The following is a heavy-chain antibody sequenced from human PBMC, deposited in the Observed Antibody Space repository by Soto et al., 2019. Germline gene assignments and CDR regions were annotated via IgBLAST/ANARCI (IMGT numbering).Heavy chain of an antibody. CDR2: ISGSGGST. Sequence: GGPLRLSCAASGFTFSSYAMSWVRQAPGKGLEWVSAISGSGGSTYYADSVKGRFTISRDNSKNTLYLQMNSLRAEDTAVYYCAKGSSWYGLYYGMDVWGQGTTVTVSS. CDR3: AKGSSWYGLYYGMDV. CDR1: GFTFSSYA. D-gene: IGHD6-13*01. J-gene: IGHJ6*02. V-gene: IGHV3-23*01.